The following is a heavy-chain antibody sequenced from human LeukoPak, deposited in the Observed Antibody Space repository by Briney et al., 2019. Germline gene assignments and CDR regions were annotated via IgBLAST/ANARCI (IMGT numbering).Heavy chain of an antibody. CDR1: GYTITSYH. CDR2: INPSGGST. V-gene: IGHV1-46*01. CDR3: AREAVAGTSTLFVDY. D-gene: IGHD6-19*01. Sequence: ASVKLSCKASGYTITSYHIPWAQQTPGQGHEYTTIINPSGGSTSYAQKFQGRVTMTRDTSTSTVYMELSSLRSEDTAVYYCAREAVAGTSTLFVDYWGQGTLVTVSS. J-gene: IGHJ4*02.